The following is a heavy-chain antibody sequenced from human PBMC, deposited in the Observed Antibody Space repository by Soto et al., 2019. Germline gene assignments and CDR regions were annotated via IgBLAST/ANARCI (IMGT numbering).Heavy chain of an antibody. V-gene: IGHV3-30*18. Sequence: QVQLVESGGGVVQPGRSLRLSCAASGFTFSSYGMHWVRQAPGKGLEWVAVISYDGSNKYYADSVKGRFTISRDKSKNTLYVQMNSLRAEDTAVYYCAKDYFDWLSKYYYGMDVWGQGTTVTVSS. CDR1: GFTFSSYG. D-gene: IGHD3-9*01. CDR2: ISYDGSNK. J-gene: IGHJ6*02. CDR3: AKDYFDWLSKYYYGMDV.